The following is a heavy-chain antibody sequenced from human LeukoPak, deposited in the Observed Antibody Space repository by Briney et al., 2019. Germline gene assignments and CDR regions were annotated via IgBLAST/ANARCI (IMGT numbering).Heavy chain of an antibody. V-gene: IGHV3-74*01. CDR1: GFTFSSYW. CDR3: ARDLEGGYYYDSSGYQPLGC. D-gene: IGHD3-22*01. J-gene: IGHJ4*02. Sequence: GGSLRLSCAASGFTFSSYWMHWVRQAPGKGLVWVSRINTDGSSTSYADSVKGRFTISRDDAKSTLYLQMNSLRAEDTAVYYCARDLEGGYYYDSSGYQPLGCWGQGTLVTVSS. CDR2: INTDGSST.